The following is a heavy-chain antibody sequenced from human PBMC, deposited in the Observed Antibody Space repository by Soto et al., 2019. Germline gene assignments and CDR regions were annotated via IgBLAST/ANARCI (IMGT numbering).Heavy chain of an antibody. CDR1: GFTFSAYS. V-gene: IGHV3-21*06. D-gene: IGHD5-18*01. J-gene: IGHJ4*02. CDR3: ARDLLEGYGHARQPDY. CDR2: ITSSSTYI. Sequence: VGSLRLSCVASGFTFSAYSMSWVRQAPGQGLEWVSSITSSSTYIYYTRSVEGRFTISRDDAKNSLHLQMNSLRAEDTAVYYCARDLLEGYGHARQPDYWGQ.